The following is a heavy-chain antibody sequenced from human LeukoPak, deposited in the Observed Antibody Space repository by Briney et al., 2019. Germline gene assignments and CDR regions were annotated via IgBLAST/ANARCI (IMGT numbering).Heavy chain of an antibody. CDR1: GGSISSSSYY. CDR3: ARDRAGTYYYDSSGYFVDAFDI. Sequence: SETLSLTCTVSGGSISSSSYYWGWIRQPPGKGLEWIGSIYYSGSTNYNPSLKSRVTISVDTSKNQFSLKLSSVTAADTAVYYCARDRAGTYYYDSSGYFVDAFDIWGQGTMVTVSS. CDR2: IYYSGST. J-gene: IGHJ3*02. V-gene: IGHV4-39*07. D-gene: IGHD3-22*01.